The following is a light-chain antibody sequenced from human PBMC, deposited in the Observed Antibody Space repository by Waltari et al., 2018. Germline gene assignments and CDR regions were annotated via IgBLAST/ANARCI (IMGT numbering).Light chain of an antibody. CDR2: WAS. CDR1: QSIFHTSDTNNY. J-gene: IGKJ1*01. Sequence: DIVMTQSPDSLAVSLGESATINCRSSQSIFHTSDTNNYVAWSQQKRGQPPKLLVSWASARESGVPERFSGSGSGTDFTLTISSLQTEDVATYYCQQYYSSPRTFGQGTKV. V-gene: IGKV4-1*01. CDR3: QQYYSSPRT.